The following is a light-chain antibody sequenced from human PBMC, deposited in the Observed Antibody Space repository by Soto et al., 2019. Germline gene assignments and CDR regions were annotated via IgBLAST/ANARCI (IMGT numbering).Light chain of an antibody. V-gene: IGLV1-40*01. CDR2: GNS. CDR1: SSNIGAGYD. CDR3: QSYEGSLSGV. Sequence: QSVLTQPPSVSGAPGQRVTISCTGSSSNIGAGYDVHWYQQLPGTAPKLLIYGNSNRPSGVPDRFSGSKSGTSASLAITGLQAEDEADYYCQSYEGSLSGVFGGGTKLTVL. J-gene: IGLJ2*01.